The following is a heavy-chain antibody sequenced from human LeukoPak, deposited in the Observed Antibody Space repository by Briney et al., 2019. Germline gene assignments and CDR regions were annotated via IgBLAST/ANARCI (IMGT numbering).Heavy chain of an antibody. CDR1: GGSFSSCS. D-gene: IGHD3-10*01. CDR3: AKDLVVVLPSMMVRGVMPDY. CDR2: ISGGSSFT. J-gene: IGHJ4*02. Sequence: PGGALRLSCAASGGSFSSCSMNWVLRAPGKGLEGVSYISGGSSFTYYVDTVKGRCTISRDNSKNTLYLQMNSLRAEDTAVYYCAKDLVVVLPSMMVRGVMPDYWGQGTLVTVSS. V-gene: IGHV3-21*01.